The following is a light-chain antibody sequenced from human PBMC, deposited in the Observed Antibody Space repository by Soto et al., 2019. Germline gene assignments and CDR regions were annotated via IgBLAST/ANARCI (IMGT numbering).Light chain of an antibody. CDR1: QSVSSTN. V-gene: IGKV3-20*01. Sequence: EIVLTQSPGTLSLSPGERATLSCRASQSVSSTNLVWYQLKSGQAPRLLIYGASSRATGIPDRFSGSGSEIDFTLIITRLEPEDFAVYYCQHYGNSVWTFGQGTKVEIK. CDR2: GAS. J-gene: IGKJ1*01. CDR3: QHYGNSVWT.